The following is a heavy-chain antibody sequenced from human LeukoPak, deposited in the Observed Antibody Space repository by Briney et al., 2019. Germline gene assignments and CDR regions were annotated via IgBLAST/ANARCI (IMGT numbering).Heavy chain of an antibody. CDR2: INPNSGGT. CDR1: GYTFTGYY. V-gene: IGHV1-2*02. CDR3: ARLPPYGSGSYYSHPIDY. Sequence: ASVKVSCKASGYTFTGYYMHWVRQAPGQGLEWMGWINPNSGGTNYAQKFQGRVTMTRDTSISTAYMELSRLRSYDTAVYYCARLPPYGSGSYYSHPIDYWGQGTLVTVSS. J-gene: IGHJ4*02. D-gene: IGHD3-10*01.